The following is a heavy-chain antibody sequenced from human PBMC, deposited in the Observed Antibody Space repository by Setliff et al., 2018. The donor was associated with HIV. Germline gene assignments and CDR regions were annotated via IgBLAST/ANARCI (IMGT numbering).Heavy chain of an antibody. V-gene: IGHV4-34*01. CDR3: ARVSSTSWYSIFRNYYYHMDV. D-gene: IGHD6-13*01. CDR2: INHSGRT. CDR1: DGSFSDYY. J-gene: IGHJ6*03. Sequence: PSETLSLTCAVYDGSFSDYYWSWIRQPPGRGLEWMGEINHSGRTIQSPSIGSRVTISIDTAKNQFSLKLSTVSAADTAVYYCARVSSTSWYSIFRNYYYHMDVWGKGTTVTVSS.